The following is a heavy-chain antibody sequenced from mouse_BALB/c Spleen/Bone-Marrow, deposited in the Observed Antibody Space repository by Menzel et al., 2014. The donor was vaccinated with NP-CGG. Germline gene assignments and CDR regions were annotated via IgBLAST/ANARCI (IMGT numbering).Heavy chain of an antibody. CDR3: ARVKLWSYVIDY. Sequence: VQLQQSGAELVKPGASVKLSCTASGFNIKDTYMHWVKQRPEQGLEWIGRIDPANGNTKYDPKFQGKATITADTSSNTAYLQLSSLTSEDTAVYYCARVKLWSYVIDYWVQGTSGTAPS. D-gene: IGHD1-1*02. V-gene: IGHV14-3*02. J-gene: IGHJ4*01. CDR1: GFNIKDTY. CDR2: IDPANGNT.